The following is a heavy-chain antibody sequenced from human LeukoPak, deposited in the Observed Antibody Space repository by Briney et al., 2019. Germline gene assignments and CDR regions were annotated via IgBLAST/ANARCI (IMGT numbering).Heavy chain of an antibody. Sequence: GGSLRLSCAASGFTFSSYSMNWVRQAPGKGLEWVSSISSSSSYIYYADSVKGRFTISRDNAKNSLYLQMNSLRAEDTAVYYCAKSPPSGSYYFDYWGQGTLVTVSS. CDR2: ISSSSSYI. V-gene: IGHV3-21*01. CDR3: AKSPPSGSYYFDY. J-gene: IGHJ4*02. CDR1: GFTFSSYS. D-gene: IGHD1-26*01.